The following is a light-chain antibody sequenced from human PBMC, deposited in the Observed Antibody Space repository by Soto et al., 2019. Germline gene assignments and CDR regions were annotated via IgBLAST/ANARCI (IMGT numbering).Light chain of an antibody. CDR1: QSIYNK. J-gene: IGKJ1*01. V-gene: IGKV3-15*01. Sequence: EIVMTQSPATLSVSPGERVTLSCRASQSIYNKVAWYQQKPGQAPRLLIYGASTRATGISARFSGSGSGTEFTLTISSLQSEDFAVYYCQQYNNWPPITFGQGTKVDIK. CDR2: GAS. CDR3: QQYNNWPPIT.